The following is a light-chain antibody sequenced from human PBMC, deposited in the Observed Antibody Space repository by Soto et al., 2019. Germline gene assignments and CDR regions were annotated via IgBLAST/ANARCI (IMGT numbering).Light chain of an antibody. CDR3: QQYGRSPPIT. J-gene: IGKJ5*01. CDR1: QSVSSSY. Sequence: EVVLSLSPGTLSLSQRERATLSCRASQSVSSSYLAWYQQKPGQAPRLLIYGASSRATGIPDRFSGSGSGTDFTLTISRLEPEDFGVYYCQQYGRSPPITSCQGTRLEI. CDR2: GAS. V-gene: IGKV3-20*01.